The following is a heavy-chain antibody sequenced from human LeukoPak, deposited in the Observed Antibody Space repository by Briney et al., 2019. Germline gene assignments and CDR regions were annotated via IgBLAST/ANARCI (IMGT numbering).Heavy chain of an antibody. CDR1: GGSFSGYY. V-gene: IGHV4-34*01. J-gene: IGHJ4*02. CDR2: INHSGST. CDR3: ARDHRRGTFDY. Sequence: PETLSLTCAVYGGSFSGYYWSWIRQPPGKGLEWIGEINHSGSTNYNPSLKSRVTISVDTSKNQFSLKLSSVTAADTAVYYCARDHRRGTFDYWGQGTLVTVSS. D-gene: IGHD3-16*01.